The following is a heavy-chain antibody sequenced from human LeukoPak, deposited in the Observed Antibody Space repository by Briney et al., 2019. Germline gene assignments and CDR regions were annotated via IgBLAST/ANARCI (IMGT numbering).Heavy chain of an antibody. V-gene: IGHV1-69*13. CDR3: ASGIGDYGDYRRPYFDY. CDR1: GYTFPSYF. D-gene: IGHD4-17*01. J-gene: IGHJ4*02. Sequence: SVKVSCKASGYTFPSYFMHWVRQAPGQGLEWMGGIIPIFGTANYAQKFQGRVTITADESTSTAYMELSSLRSEDTAVYYCASGIGDYGDYRRPYFDYWGQGTLVTVSS. CDR2: IIPIFGTA.